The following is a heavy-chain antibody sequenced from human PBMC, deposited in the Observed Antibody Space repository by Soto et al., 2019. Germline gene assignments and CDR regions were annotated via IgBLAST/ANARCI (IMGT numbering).Heavy chain of an antibody. CDR1: GFTFSNAW. CDR2: IKSKTDGGTT. V-gene: IGHV3-15*07. D-gene: IGHD4-4*01. J-gene: IGHJ6*02. Sequence: PGGSLRLSCAASGFTFSNAWMNWVRQAPGKGLEWVGRIKSKTDGGTTDYAAPVKGRFTISRDDSKNTLYLQMNSLKTEDTAVYYCTTDLRYSNRPYYYYGMDVWGQGTTVTVSS. CDR3: TTDLRYSNRPYYYYGMDV.